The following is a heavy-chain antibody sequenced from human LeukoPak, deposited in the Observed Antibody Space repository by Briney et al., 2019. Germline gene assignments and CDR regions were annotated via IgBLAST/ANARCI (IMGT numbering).Heavy chain of an antibody. V-gene: IGHV3-30*18. Sequence: GGSLRLSCAASGFTFSNYGMHWVRQAPGKGLEWVAIIYYDGSKRYYADSVKGRFTISRDNSKNTLYLQMNSLRAEDTAVYYCAKDSGTYYKGFDYWGQGTLVTVSS. D-gene: IGHD1-26*01. J-gene: IGHJ4*02. CDR3: AKDSGTYYKGFDY. CDR1: GFTFSNYG. CDR2: IYYDGSKR.